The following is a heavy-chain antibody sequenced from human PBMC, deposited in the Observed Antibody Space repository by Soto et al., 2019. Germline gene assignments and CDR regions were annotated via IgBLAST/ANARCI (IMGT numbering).Heavy chain of an antibody. D-gene: IGHD3-16*02. V-gene: IGHV4-59*01. J-gene: IGHJ4*02. CDR3: ARGRLRLGELSLIY. Sequence: SETLSLTCTVSGGSISSYYWRWIRQPPGKGLEWIGYIYYSGSTNYNPSLKSRVTISVDTSKNQFSLKLSSVTAADTAVYYCARGRLRLGELSLIYWGQGTLVTV. CDR1: GGSISSYY. CDR2: IYYSGST.